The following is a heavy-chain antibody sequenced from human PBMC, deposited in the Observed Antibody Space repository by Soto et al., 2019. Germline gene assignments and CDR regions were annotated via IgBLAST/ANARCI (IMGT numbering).Heavy chain of an antibody. V-gene: IGHV1-69*13. Sequence: GASVKVSCKASGGTFGSYAISWVRQAPGQGLEWMGGIIPIFGTANYAQKFQGRVTITADESTSAAYMELSSLRSEDTAVYYCASRPITIFGVVSRAYYYYGMDVWGQETTVTVSS. D-gene: IGHD3-3*01. CDR1: GGTFGSYA. CDR3: ASRPITIFGVVSRAYYYYGMDV. J-gene: IGHJ6*02. CDR2: IIPIFGTA.